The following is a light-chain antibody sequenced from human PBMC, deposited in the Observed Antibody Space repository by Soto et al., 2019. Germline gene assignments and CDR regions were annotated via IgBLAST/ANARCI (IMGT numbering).Light chain of an antibody. Sequence: EVVFTQSPATLSLSPGERATLSCRASQNVRTFLDWYQQKPGQAPRLLIYGASSRATGNPDRFSGSGSGTDFTLTISRLEPEDFAVYYCQQYGSSGTFGQGTKVDIK. CDR2: GAS. CDR1: QNVRTF. J-gene: IGKJ1*01. CDR3: QQYGSSGT. V-gene: IGKV3-20*01.